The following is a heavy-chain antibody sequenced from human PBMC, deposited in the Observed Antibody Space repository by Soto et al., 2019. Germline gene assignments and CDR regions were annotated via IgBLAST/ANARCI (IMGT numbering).Heavy chain of an antibody. Sequence: PSQTLSLTCAISGDSVSSNTAAWNLIRQSPSRGLEWLGRTYYRSKWYNDSEVSVKSRITINADTSKNHFSLHLNSVSPEDTAVYFCAREGVYDSLDFWGQGTQVTVSS. J-gene: IGHJ4*02. V-gene: IGHV6-1*01. CDR2: TYYRSKWYN. D-gene: IGHD5-12*01. CDR3: AREGVYDSLDF. CDR1: GDSVSSNTAA.